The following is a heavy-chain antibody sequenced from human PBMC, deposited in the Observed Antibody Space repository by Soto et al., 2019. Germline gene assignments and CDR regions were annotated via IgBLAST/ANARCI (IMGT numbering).Heavy chain of an antibody. CDR1: GGSISSGDYY. Sequence: QVQLQESGPRLVRPSQTLSLTCTVSGGSISSGDYYWSWIRQPPGKGLEWIGYIYYSGSTYYNPSLKSRVTISVDTAKNRFSLKVSSVTAADTAVYYCARDRGGGSYGCRTYYCDYWGQGTLVTVSS. CDR3: ARDRGGGSYGCRTYYCDY. CDR2: IYYSGST. D-gene: IGHD1-26*01. V-gene: IGHV4-30-4*01. J-gene: IGHJ4*02.